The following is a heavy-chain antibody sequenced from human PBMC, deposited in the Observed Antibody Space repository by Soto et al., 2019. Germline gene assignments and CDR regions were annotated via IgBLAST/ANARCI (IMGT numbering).Heavy chain of an antibody. J-gene: IGHJ4*02. Sequence: VQLVESGGGLVQPGGSLSLSCAASGFIFSDYWMSWVRQAPGKGLEWVANIKPNGSEKYYVDSVKGRFTISRDNAEDLLYVQMNSLSADDTAVYYCARGKSSRYFDYWGQGALVTVSS. CDR1: GFIFSDYW. D-gene: IGHD6-13*01. CDR3: ARGKSSRYFDY. CDR2: IKPNGSEK. V-gene: IGHV3-7*01.